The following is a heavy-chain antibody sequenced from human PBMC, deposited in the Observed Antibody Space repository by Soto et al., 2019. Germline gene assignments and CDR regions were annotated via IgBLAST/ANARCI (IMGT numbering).Heavy chain of an antibody. D-gene: IGHD3-9*01. CDR3: ARLEGLATISYYFDY. CDR2: ICNSGTT. J-gene: IGHJ4*02. CDR1: GGSIRSYC. Sequence: SETLSLTCTVSGGSIRSYCWTWIRQPPGEGLEWIGSICNSGTTYYNPSLKTRVTISLDKSKSQFSLKLNSVTAADSAVYFCARLEGLATISYYFDYWGQGTLVTVSS. V-gene: IGHV4-4*08.